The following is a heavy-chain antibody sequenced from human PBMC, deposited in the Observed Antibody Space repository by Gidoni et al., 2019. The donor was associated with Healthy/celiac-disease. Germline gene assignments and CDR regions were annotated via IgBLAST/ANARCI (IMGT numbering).Heavy chain of an antibody. Sequence: EVQLVQSVSAVIKPGESLKISCKCSVYSFNSYWIGWVRQMPGKGLEWMVIIYHEDSNTRYSPSFQGQVNISADKSVSTAYLQWSSLKAAYTAMDYCAMFTDYDILTAGYWGHGTLVTVSS. CDR2: IYHEDSNT. CDR1: VYSFNSYW. CDR3: AMFTDYDILTAGY. J-gene: IGHJ4*01. V-gene: IGHV5-51*01. D-gene: IGHD3-9*01.